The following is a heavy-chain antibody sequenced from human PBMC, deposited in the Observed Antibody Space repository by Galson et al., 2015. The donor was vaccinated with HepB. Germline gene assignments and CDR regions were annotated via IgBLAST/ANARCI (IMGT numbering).Heavy chain of an antibody. CDR3: ARDRLKSGSSAPPDAFDI. CDR2: IWYDGSNK. D-gene: IGHD6-13*01. V-gene: IGHV3-33*01. J-gene: IGHJ3*02. Sequence: SLRLSCAASGFTFSSYGMHWVRQAPGKGLEWVAVIWYDGSNKYYADSVKGRFTISRDNSKNTLYLQMNSLRAEDTAVYYCARDRLKSGSSAPPDAFDIWGQGTMVTVSS. CDR1: GFTFSSYG.